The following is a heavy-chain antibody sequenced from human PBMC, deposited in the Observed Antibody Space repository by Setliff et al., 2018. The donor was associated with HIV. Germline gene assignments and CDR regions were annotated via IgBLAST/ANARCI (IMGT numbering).Heavy chain of an antibody. CDR1: GFTFSSYE. D-gene: IGHD3-10*01. CDR3: ASRDMGRQSYYYGMDV. CDR2: ISSSGSTI. V-gene: IGHV3-48*03. J-gene: IGHJ6*02. Sequence: GGSLRLSCAASGFTFSSYEMNWVRQAPGKGLEWVSYISSSGSTIYYADSVKGRFTISRDNAKNSLYLQMNSLRAEDTAVYYCASRDMGRQSYYYGMDVWGQGTTVTVS.